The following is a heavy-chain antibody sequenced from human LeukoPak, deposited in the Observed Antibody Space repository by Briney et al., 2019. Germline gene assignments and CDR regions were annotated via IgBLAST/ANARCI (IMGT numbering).Heavy chain of an antibody. J-gene: IGHJ6*03. CDR3: ARGGRLRFYYYYMDV. Sequence: SETLSLTCTVFGGSISSYYWSWIRQPPGKGLEWIGYIYYSGSTNYNPSLKSRVTISVDTSKNQFSLKLSSVTAADTAVYYCARGGRLRFYYYYMDVWGKGTTVTVSS. D-gene: IGHD3-16*01. CDR2: IYYSGST. V-gene: IGHV4-59*12. CDR1: GGSISSYY.